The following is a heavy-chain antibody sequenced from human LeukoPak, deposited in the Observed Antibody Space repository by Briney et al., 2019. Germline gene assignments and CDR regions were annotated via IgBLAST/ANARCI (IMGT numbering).Heavy chain of an antibody. CDR1: GGSISSSSYY. D-gene: IGHD6-19*01. V-gene: IGHV4-39*07. J-gene: IGHJ2*01. CDR3: ARDLLGYSSGWYQRYFDL. CDR2: IYYSGST. Sequence: SETLSLTCTVSGGSISSSSYYWGWIRQPPGKGLEWIGSIYYSGSTYYNPSLKSRVTISVDTSKNQFSLKLSSVTAADTAVYYCARDLLGYSSGWYQRYFDLWGRGTLVTVSS.